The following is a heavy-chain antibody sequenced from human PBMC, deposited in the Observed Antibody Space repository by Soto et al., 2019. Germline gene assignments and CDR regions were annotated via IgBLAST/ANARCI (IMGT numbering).Heavy chain of an antibody. Sequence: GASVKVSCKASGGTFSSYTISWVRQAPGQGLEWMGRIIPILGIANYAQKFQGRVTITADKSTSTAYMELSSLRSEDTAVYYCARDSEQLGPHDYWGQGTLVTVSS. CDR3: ARDSEQLGPHDY. V-gene: IGHV1-69*04. CDR2: IIPILGIA. CDR1: GGTFSSYT. D-gene: IGHD6-6*01. J-gene: IGHJ4*02.